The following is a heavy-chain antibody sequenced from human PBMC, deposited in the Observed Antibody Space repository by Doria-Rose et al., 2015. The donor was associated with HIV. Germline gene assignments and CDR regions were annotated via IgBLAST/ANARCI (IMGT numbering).Heavy chain of an antibody. Sequence: SGPVLVKPTETLTLTCTVSGVSLSSPGMGVSWIRQPPGKALEWLANIFSDDERSYKTSLKSRLTISRGTSKSQVVLTMTDMGPVDTATYYCARIESSRWYHKYYFDFWGQGTLVIVSA. CDR1: GVSLSSPGMG. CDR2: IFSDDER. D-gene: IGHD6-13*01. V-gene: IGHV2-26*01. CDR3: ARIESSRWYHKYYFDF. J-gene: IGHJ4*02.